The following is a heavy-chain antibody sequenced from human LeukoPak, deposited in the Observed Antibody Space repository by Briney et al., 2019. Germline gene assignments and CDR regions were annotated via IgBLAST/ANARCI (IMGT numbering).Heavy chain of an antibody. Sequence: QAGGSLRLSCAASGFTFSNAWMSWVRQAPGKGLEWVANIKQDGSEKYYVDSVKGRFTISRDNAKNSLYLQMNSLRAEDTAVYYCARKGLQYFYYMDVWGKGTTVTVSS. V-gene: IGHV3-7*01. CDR2: IKQDGSEK. D-gene: IGHD4-11*01. CDR1: GFTFSNAW. CDR3: ARKGLQYFYYMDV. J-gene: IGHJ6*03.